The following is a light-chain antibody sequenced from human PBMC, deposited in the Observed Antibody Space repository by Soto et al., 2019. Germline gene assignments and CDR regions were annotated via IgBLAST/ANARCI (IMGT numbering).Light chain of an antibody. V-gene: IGLV2-8*01. CDR2: DVN. Sequence: QSALTQPPSASGSPGQSVTISCTGASSDVGGYNYVSWYQQHPGKAPKLMIYDVNRRPSGVPDRFSGSKSGNTASLTVSGFQAENEADYYCCSHAGSNNPFVFGTGTKLTVL. CDR1: SSDVGGYNY. J-gene: IGLJ1*01. CDR3: CSHAGSNNPFV.